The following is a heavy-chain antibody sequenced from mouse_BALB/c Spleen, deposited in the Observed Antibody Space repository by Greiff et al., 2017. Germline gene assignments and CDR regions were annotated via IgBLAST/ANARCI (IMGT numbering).Heavy chain of an antibody. D-gene: IGHD2-4*01. V-gene: IGHV1-80*01. J-gene: IGHJ3*01. CDR2: IYPGDGDT. CDR1: GYAFSSYW. CDR3: ARDDYEGFAY. Sequence: QVQLQQSGAELVRPGSSVKISCKASGYAFSSYWMNWVKQRPGQGLEWIGQIYPGDGDTNYNGKFKGKATLTADKSSSTAYMQLSSLTSEDSAVYFCARDDYEGFAYWGQGTLVTVSA.